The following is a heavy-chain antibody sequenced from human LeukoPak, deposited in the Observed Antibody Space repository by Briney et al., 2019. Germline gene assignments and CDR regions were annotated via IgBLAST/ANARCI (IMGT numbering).Heavy chain of an antibody. CDR3: ARGSAGWYSIDY. Sequence: SETLSLTCAVYGGSFSGYYWSWIRQPAGDGLEWIGRIYSSGSTNYNPSLKSRVTMSVDTSKNQFSLKLSSLTAADTAVYYCARGSAGWYSIDYWGQGILVTVSS. V-gene: IGHV4-59*10. CDR1: GGSFSGYY. J-gene: IGHJ4*02. CDR2: IYSSGST. D-gene: IGHD6-19*01.